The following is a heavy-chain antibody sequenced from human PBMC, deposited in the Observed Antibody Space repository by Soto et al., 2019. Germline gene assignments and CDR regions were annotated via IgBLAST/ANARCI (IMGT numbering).Heavy chain of an antibody. CDR3: ARTIVTVLFGGYSYYGMDV. D-gene: IGHD2-21*01. CDR2: ITPMFETA. Sequence: QVQLVQSGAEVKEPGSSVKLSCKASGGTFNSYAINWVRQAPGQGLEWMGEITPMFETANYAPKFQGRVTITADKSTRTAYMELRSLRSEDTAVYFCARTIVTVLFGGYSYYGMDVWGQGTTVTVSS. V-gene: IGHV1-69*06. J-gene: IGHJ6*02. CDR1: GGTFNSYA.